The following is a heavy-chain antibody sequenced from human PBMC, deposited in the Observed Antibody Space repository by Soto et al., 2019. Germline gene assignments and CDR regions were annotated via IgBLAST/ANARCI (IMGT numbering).Heavy chain of an antibody. CDR1: GLTFSDAW. V-gene: IGHV3-15*01. CDR3: TTDMWRRAVVVASTGYFNP. CDR2: IKSKSDGGTT. Sequence: PGGPLRLYCAACGLTFSDAWMSWVRQAPGKGLDWVGRIKSKSDGGTTEYAAPVRGRFTISRDDSKNTLYLQMNSLKTEDTAVYYCTTDMWRRAVVVASTGYFNPWGQGT. D-gene: IGHD2-15*01. J-gene: IGHJ5*02.